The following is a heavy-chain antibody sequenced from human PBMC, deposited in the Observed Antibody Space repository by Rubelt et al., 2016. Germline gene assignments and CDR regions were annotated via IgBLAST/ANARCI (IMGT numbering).Heavy chain of an antibody. CDR3: AIVSCGSDWSNNWFDP. CDR2: INAGNGNT. Sequence: QVQLVQSGAEVKKPGASVKVSCKASGYTFTSYAMHWVRQAPGQRLEWMGWINAGNGNTKYSQKFQGRVTITSEASGGTAYMDLSSLRSEDTGVDDCAIVSCGSDWSNNWFDPGGQGTLVTVSS. J-gene: IGHJ5*02. V-gene: IGHV1-3*01. D-gene: IGHD6-19*01. CDR1: GYTFTSYA.